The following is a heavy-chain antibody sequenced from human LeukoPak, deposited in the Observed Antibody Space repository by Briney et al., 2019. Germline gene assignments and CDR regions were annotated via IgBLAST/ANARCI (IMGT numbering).Heavy chain of an antibody. D-gene: IGHD2-15*01. CDR1: GFTFSNYA. Sequence: GGSLRLSCAASGFTFSNYAMHWVRQAPGKGLEWVAVISYDGSNKYYADSVKGRFTISRDNSKNTLYLQMNSLRAEDTAVYYCARDSRDRRLVLVAAYHFDYWGQGTLVTVSS. J-gene: IGHJ4*02. V-gene: IGHV3-30*04. CDR3: ARDSRDRRLVLVAAYHFDY. CDR2: ISYDGSNK.